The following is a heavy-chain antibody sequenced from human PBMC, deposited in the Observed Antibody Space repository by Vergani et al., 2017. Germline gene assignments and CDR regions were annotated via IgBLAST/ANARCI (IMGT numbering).Heavy chain of an antibody. CDR3: AKVRRDILTGYYSAYAFDI. J-gene: IGHJ3*02. Sequence: EVQLLESGGGLVQPGGSLRLSCAASGFTFSSYAMSWVRQAPGKGLEWVSAISGSGDSTYYADSVKGRFTISRDNSKNTLYLQMNSLRAEDTAVYYCAKVRRDILTGYYSAYAFDIWGQGTMVTVSS. D-gene: IGHD3-9*01. CDR2: ISGSGDST. V-gene: IGHV3-23*01. CDR1: GFTFSSYA.